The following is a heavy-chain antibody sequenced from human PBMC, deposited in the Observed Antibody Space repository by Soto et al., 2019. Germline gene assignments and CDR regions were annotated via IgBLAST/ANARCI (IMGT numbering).Heavy chain of an antibody. D-gene: IGHD1-1*01. J-gene: IGHJ5*02. CDR2: IWYDGSNK. CDR1: GFTFSSYG. Sequence: GGSLRLSCAASGFTFSSYGMHWVRQAPGKGLEWVAVIWYDGSNKYYADSVKGRFTISRDNSKNTLYLQMNSLRAEDTAVYYCARSGHWNNNWFDPWGQGTLVTVYS. V-gene: IGHV3-33*01. CDR3: ARSGHWNNNWFDP.